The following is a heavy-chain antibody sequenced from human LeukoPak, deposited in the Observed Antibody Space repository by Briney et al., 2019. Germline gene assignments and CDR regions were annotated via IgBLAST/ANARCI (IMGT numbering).Heavy chain of an antibody. J-gene: IGHJ5*02. CDR3: ARDGGNWFDP. D-gene: IGHD3-3*01. CDR2: INYTGNNT. V-gene: IGHV3-23*01. Sequence: GGSLRLSCAASGFTFSNYAMSWVRQAPGKGLEWVSDINYTGNNTYYAGSVKGRFTISRDNSKNTLYLQMNSLRAEDTAVYYCARDGGNWFDPWGQGTLVTVTS. CDR1: GFTFSNYA.